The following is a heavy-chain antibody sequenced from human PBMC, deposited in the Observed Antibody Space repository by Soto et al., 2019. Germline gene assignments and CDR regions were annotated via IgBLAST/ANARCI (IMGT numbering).Heavy chain of an antibody. CDR1: GGSISSGDYY. CDR3: ARSGSGFWSGYPRSLDV. V-gene: IGHV4-30-4*01. Sequence: SETLSLTCTVSGGSISSGDYYWSWIRQPPGKGLEWIGYIYYSGSTYYNPSLKSRVTISVDTSKNQFSLKLSSVTAADTAVYYCARSGSGFWSGYPRSLDVWGQGTTVTVSS. CDR2: IYYSGST. J-gene: IGHJ6*02. D-gene: IGHD3-3*01.